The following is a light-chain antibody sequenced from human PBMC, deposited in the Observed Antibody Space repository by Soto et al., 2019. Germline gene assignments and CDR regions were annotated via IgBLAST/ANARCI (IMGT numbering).Light chain of an antibody. CDR3: QQYHSFSFT. J-gene: IGKJ2*01. V-gene: IGKV1-5*01. CDR2: DAS. CDR1: QSIGKW. Sequence: DIQMTQSPSTLSASVGDRVTITCRASQSIGKWLAWYQEKPGKAPNLLIYDASSLESGVPSRFSGSGSGTEFSLTISSLQPDDFATYYCQQYHSFSFTFGQGTKLEIK.